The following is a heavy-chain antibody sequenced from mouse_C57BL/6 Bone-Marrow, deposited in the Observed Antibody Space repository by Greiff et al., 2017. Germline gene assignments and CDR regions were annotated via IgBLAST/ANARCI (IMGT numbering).Heavy chain of an antibody. Sequence: ESGGDLVKPGGSLKLSCAASGFTFSSYGMSWVRQTPDKRLEWVATISSGGSYTYYPDSVKGRFTISRDNAKNTLYLQMSSLKSEDTAMXYCARRCYGSISLYCFDYWGRGNTLTVSS. CDR2: ISSGGSYT. D-gene: IGHD1-1*01. CDR1: GFTFSSYG. CDR3: ARRCYGSISLYCFDY. J-gene: IGHJ2*01. V-gene: IGHV5-6*01.